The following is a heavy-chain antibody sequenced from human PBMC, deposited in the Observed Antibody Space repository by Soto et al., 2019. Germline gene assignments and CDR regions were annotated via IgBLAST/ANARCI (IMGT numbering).Heavy chain of an antibody. CDR3: AKDNYGDYYYYGMDV. V-gene: IGHV3-23*01. Sequence: EVQLLESGGGLVQPGGSLRVSCAASGFTFSSYAMNWVRQAPGKGLEWVSSIGGSGSTTYYADSVKGRFTISRDNSKKPLYLQRNSLTAEDTAVYYCAKDNYGDYYYYGMDVWGQGTTVTVSS. CDR1: GFTFSSYA. CDR2: IGGSGSTT. J-gene: IGHJ6*02. D-gene: IGHD4-17*01.